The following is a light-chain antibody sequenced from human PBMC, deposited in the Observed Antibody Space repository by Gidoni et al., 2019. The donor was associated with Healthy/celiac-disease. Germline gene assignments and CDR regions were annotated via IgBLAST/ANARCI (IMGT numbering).Light chain of an antibody. CDR3: QQYGSSPYT. J-gene: IGKJ2*01. CDR1: QSVSSSY. Sequence: LTQSPGTLSLSPGERATLSCRASQSVSSSYLAWYQQKPGQAPRLLIYGASSRATGIPDRFSGSGSGTDFTLTISRLEPEDFAVYYCQQYGSSPYTFGQGTKLEIK. CDR2: GAS. V-gene: IGKV3-20*01.